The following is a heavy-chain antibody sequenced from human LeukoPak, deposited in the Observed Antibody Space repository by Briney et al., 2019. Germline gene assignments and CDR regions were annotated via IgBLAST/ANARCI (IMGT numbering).Heavy chain of an antibody. D-gene: IGHD3-22*01. CDR3: ARGSGYDPFRSGYMWDYYYYYYMDV. CDR1: GGSFSGYY. V-gene: IGHV4-34*01. Sequence: PSETLSLTRALYGGSFSGYYWSWIRRPPREGLEWIGEINHSGSTNYNPSLTSLDTISVDTSKNHCSLKMSSVTAADTAVYYCARGSGYDPFRSGYMWDYYYYYYMDVWGKGNTVTVSS. J-gene: IGHJ6*03. CDR2: INHSGST.